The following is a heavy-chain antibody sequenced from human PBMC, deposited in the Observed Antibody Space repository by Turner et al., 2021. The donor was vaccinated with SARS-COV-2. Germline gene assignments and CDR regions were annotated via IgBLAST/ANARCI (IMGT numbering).Heavy chain of an antibody. CDR1: GFTFSSYG. J-gene: IGHJ5*02. CDR2: TSYDGSDK. D-gene: IGHD4-17*01. Sequence: QVQLVESGGGVVQPGRSLRLSCAASGFTFSSYGMHWVRQAPGKGLEWVAVTSYDGSDKNYADSVKGRFTISRDNSKNTLYLQVNSLRAEDTAVYYCARHGPTSTTKAFDPWGQGTLVTVSS. V-gene: IGHV3-30*03. CDR3: ARHGPTSTTKAFDP.